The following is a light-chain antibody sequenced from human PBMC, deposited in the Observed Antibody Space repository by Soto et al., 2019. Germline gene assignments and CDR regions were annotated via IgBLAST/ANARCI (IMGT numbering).Light chain of an antibody. CDR3: QTYDSSLSGSV. CDR2: ANS. CDR1: SSDIGAGYD. Sequence: QSMLTQPPSVSGAPGQRVTIFCTGSSSDIGAGYDVQWYQQVPGAAPKLLIYANSNRPSGVPDRFSGSKSGTSASLAISGLQAEDEGDYFCQTYDSSLSGSVFGTGTKVTVL. V-gene: IGLV1-40*01. J-gene: IGLJ1*01.